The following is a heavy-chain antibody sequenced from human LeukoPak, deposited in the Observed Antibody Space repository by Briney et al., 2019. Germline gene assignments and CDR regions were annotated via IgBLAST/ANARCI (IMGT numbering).Heavy chain of an antibody. V-gene: IGHV1-2*02. Sequence: ASVKVSCKASGYTFTGYYMHWVRQAPGQGLEWMGWINPNSGGTNYAQKFQGRATMTRDTSISTAYMELSRLRSDDTAVYYCARDRRSSGRFGFDPWGQGTLVTVSS. D-gene: IGHD6-19*01. CDR1: GYTFTGYY. J-gene: IGHJ5*02. CDR2: INPNSGGT. CDR3: ARDRRSSGRFGFDP.